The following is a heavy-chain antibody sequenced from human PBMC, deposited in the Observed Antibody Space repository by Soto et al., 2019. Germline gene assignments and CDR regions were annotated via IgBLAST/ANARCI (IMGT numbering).Heavy chain of an antibody. CDR3: ARSPNYYYYGFDV. CDR2: IYYSGST. J-gene: IGHJ6*02. CDR1: DGYVSSGTYF. V-gene: IGHV4-61*01. Sequence: SETLSHTYTVSDGYVSSGTYFWSWNRQSPGKGLEWIAYIYYSGSTNYNPSLQRRSTISVDTSKSQVSLTLTYVTAADAAVYYCARSPNYYYYGFDVWGQGTTVPVSS.